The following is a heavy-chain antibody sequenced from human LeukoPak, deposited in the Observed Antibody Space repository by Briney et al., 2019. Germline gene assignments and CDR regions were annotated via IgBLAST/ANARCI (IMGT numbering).Heavy chain of an antibody. V-gene: IGHV3-21*01. Sequence: PGGSLRLSCAASGFTFSGYSMNWVRQAPGKGLEWVSSISSSSSYIYYADSVKGRFTISRDNAKNSLYLQMNSLRAEDTAVYYCARDIVRRFDYWGQGTLVTVSS. J-gene: IGHJ4*02. CDR1: GFTFSGYS. CDR3: ARDIVRRFDY. D-gene: IGHD2/OR15-2a*01. CDR2: ISSSSSYI.